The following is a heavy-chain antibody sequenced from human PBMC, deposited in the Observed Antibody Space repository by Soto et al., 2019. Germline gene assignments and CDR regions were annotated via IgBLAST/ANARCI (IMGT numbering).Heavy chain of an antibody. D-gene: IGHD6-13*01. J-gene: IGHJ6*02. CDR1: GFSFSNYA. CDR2: ISSSGGST. CDR3: ATWYPSFYYDGMDV. V-gene: IGHV3-23*01. Sequence: EVQLLESGGGLVQPGGSLRLSCAASGFSFSNYAMSWVRQAPGKGLEWVSGISSSGGSTYFADSAKGRFTISRDNSKNALYLQMNSLRGEVTDVYYCATWYPSFYYDGMDVWGQGTTVTGFS.